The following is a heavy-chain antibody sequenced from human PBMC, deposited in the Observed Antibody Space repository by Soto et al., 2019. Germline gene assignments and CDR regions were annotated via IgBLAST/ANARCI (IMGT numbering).Heavy chain of an antibody. CDR3: ARESDPSVESGGPTSDFWSGFPFNWFDP. D-gene: IGHD3-3*01. V-gene: IGHV4-4*02. Sequence: SETLSLTCAVSGGSIGSSNWWSWVRQPPGKGLEWIGEIYHSGSTNYNPSLKSRVTISVDKSKNQFSLKLSSVTAADTAVYYCARESDPSVESGGPTSDFWSGFPFNWFDPWGQGTLVTVSS. CDR1: GGSIGSSNW. J-gene: IGHJ5*02. CDR2: IYHSGST.